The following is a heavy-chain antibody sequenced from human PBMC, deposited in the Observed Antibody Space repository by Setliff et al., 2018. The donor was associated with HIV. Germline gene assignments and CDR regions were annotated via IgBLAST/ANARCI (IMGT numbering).Heavy chain of an antibody. J-gene: IGHJ4*02. CDR1: GYSISSNDW. CDR2: IYYSGSI. D-gene: IGHD3-10*01. V-gene: IGHV4-28*05. Sequence: PSETLSLTCVVSGYSISSNDWWGWIRQSPGKGLEWIGYIYYSGSIYYNPSLKSRVTMSVDTSKNQFSLKLSSVTAVDTAVYYCARGAGAFGAKLDSWGQGSLVTVSS. CDR3: ARGAGAFGAKLDS.